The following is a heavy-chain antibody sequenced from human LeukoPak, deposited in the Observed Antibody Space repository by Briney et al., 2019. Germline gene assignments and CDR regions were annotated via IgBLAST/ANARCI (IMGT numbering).Heavy chain of an antibody. V-gene: IGHV3-48*02. D-gene: IGHD5-18*01. Sequence: GGSLRLSCAASGFIFSNYNMNWVRQAPGKGLEWVSYISSGSGTIYYADSMRGRFTISRDNAKNSLCLQMNSLRDEDTAVYYCARDLGYNDDYWGQGTLVTVSS. CDR1: GFIFSNYN. CDR2: ISSGSGTI. J-gene: IGHJ4*02. CDR3: ARDLGYNDDY.